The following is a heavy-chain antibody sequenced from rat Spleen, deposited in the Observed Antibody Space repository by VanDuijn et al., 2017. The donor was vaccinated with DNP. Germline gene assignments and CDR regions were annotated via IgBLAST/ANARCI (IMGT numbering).Heavy chain of an antibody. V-gene: IGHV5S10*01. CDR3: TTLITFMSG. CDR2: IIYDGSRT. CDR1: GFTFSDCN. Sequence: EVQLVESGGGLVRPGRSLKLSCATSGFTFSDCNMAWVRQAPKKGLEWVATIIYDGSRTYYRNSVKGRFTISRDNAKSSLFLQMDSLRSEDTATYYCTTLITFMSGWSQGTSVTVSS. D-gene: IGHD1-1*01. J-gene: IGHJ4*01.